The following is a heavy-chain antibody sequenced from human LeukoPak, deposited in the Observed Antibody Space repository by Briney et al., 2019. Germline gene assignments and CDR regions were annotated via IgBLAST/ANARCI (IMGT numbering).Heavy chain of an antibody. CDR2: INHSGST. V-gene: IGHV4-34*01. J-gene: IGHJ4*02. D-gene: IGHD3-22*01. CDR1: GGSFGGYY. Sequence: SETLSLTCAVYGGSFGGYYWSWIRQPPGKGLEWIGEINHSGSTNYNPPLKSRVTISVDTSKNQFSLKLSSVTAADTAVYYCARHYYDSSGYYPFDYWGQGTLVTVSS. CDR3: ARHYYDSSGYYPFDY.